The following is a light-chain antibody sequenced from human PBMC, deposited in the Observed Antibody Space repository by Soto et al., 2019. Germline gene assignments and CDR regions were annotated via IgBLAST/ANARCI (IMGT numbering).Light chain of an antibody. J-gene: IGLJ1*01. CDR3: GTWDSNSYV. V-gene: IGLV1-51*01. CDR1: SSNIGNNY. CDR2: DNN. Sequence: QSALTQPPSVSAAPGQKVTISCSGSSSNIGNNYVSWYQQLPGTAPKVLIYDNNKRPSGIPDRFSGSKSGTSATLGITGLQTGDEADYYCGTWDSNSYVFGTGTKV.